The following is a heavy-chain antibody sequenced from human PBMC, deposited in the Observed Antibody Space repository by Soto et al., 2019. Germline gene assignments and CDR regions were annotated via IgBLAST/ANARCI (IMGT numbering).Heavy chain of an antibody. D-gene: IGHD1-26*01. Sequence: VGSLGLSCAASGFTFSSYSMNWVRQAPGKGLEWVSSISSSSSYIYYADSVKGRFTISRDNAKNSLYLQMNSLRAEDTAVYYCVRGPQWELVYGMDVWGQGTTVTVSS. J-gene: IGHJ6*02. CDR2: ISSSSSYI. CDR1: GFTFSSYS. CDR3: VRGPQWELVYGMDV. V-gene: IGHV3-21*01.